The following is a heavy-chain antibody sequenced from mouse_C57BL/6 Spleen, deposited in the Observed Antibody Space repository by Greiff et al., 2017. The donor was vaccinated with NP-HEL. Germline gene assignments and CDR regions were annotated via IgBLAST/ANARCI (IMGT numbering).Heavy chain of an antibody. CDR2: INPNNGGT. CDR3: ARPRDYYSKYLYAMDY. V-gene: IGHV1-22*01. D-gene: IGHD2-5*01. J-gene: IGHJ4*01. Sequence: EVQLQQSGPELVKPGSSVKMSCKASGYTFTDYNMHWVKQSHGKSLEWIGYINPNNGGTSYNQKFKGKATLTVNKSSSTAYMELRSLTSEDSAVYYCARPRDYYSKYLYAMDYWGQGTSVTGSS. CDR1: GYTFTDYN.